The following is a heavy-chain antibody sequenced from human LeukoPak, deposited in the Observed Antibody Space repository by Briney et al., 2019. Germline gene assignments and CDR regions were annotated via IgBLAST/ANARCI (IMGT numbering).Heavy chain of an antibody. J-gene: IGHJ4*02. D-gene: IGHD3-16*01. CDR1: GGSFSGYY. Sequence: PSETLSLTCAVYGGSFSGYYWSWIRQPPGKGLEWIGEINHSGSTNYNPSLKSRVTISVDTSKNQFSLKLSSVTAADTAVYYCARRRRGGPYFDYWGQGTLVTVSS. CDR2: INHSGST. CDR3: ARRRRGGPYFDY. V-gene: IGHV4-34*01.